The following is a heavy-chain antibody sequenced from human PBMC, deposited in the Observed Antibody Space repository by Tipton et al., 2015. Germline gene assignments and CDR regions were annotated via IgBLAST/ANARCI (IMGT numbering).Heavy chain of an antibody. D-gene: IGHD4-17*01. CDR2: ISHSGNT. J-gene: IGHJ3*02. CDR1: AYSISSDYY. V-gene: IGHV4-38-2*01. CDR3: ARVTVDYGDYVGAFDI. Sequence: LRLSCAVSAYSISSDYYWGWIRQPPGKGLEWIGSISHSGNTYSNPSLKSRVTISVDTSKNQFSLKLRSVTAADTALYYCARVTVDYGDYVGAFDIWGQGTMVTVSS.